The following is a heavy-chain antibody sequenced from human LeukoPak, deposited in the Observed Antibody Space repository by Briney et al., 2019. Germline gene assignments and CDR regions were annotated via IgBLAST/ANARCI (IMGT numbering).Heavy chain of an antibody. V-gene: IGHV3-23*01. CDR1: GFTFSSYA. D-gene: IGHD6-6*01. Sequence: GGSLRLSCAAPGFTFSSYAMSWVRQAPGKGLEWVSAISGSGGSTYYADSVKGRFTISRDNSKNTLYLQMNSLRAEDTAVYYCAPRMAARPGYSDWGQGTLVTVST. J-gene: IGHJ4*02. CDR2: ISGSGGST. CDR3: APRMAARPGYSD.